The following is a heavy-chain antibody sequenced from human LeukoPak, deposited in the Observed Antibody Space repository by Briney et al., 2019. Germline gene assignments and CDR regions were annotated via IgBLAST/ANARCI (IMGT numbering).Heavy chain of an antibody. V-gene: IGHV4-34*01. CDR1: GGSFSDYY. J-gene: IGHJ6*03. CDR3: ARQGASYGDYVWGYYYMDV. D-gene: IGHD4-17*01. Sequence: SETLSLTCAVYGGSFSDYYWIWIRQSPGKGLEWIGQINHSGSANYNPSLKSRITISVDSSRNQFSLELTSVTAADTAVHYCARQGASYGDYVWGYYYMDVWGRGTTVIVSS. CDR2: INHSGSA.